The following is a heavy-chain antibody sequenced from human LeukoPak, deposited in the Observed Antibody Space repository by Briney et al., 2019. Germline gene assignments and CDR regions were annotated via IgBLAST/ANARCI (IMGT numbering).Heavy chain of an antibody. J-gene: IGHJ4*02. CDR3: VRGSTLRPYQY. D-gene: IGHD3-16*01. V-gene: IGHV4-39*01. CDR2: IYYSGST. Sequence: PSETLSLTCTVSGGSISSSTYYWGWIRRPPGKGLEWIGSIYYSGSTYYNPSLKSRVTVAVDTSKNQFSLNLSSVTAADTAVYSCVRGSTLRPYQYWGQGTLVTVSS. CDR1: GGSISSSTYY.